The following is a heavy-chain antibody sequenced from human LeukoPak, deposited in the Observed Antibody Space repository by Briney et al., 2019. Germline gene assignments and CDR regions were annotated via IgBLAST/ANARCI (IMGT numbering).Heavy chain of an antibody. CDR1: GGSISSYY. D-gene: IGHD6-19*01. CDR3: ARERIAVAATKSSYYCYGMDV. V-gene: IGHV4-59*01. CDR2: IYYSGST. J-gene: IGHJ6*02. Sequence: NPSETLSLTCTVSGGSISSYYWSWIRQPPGKGLGWIGYIYYSGSTNYNPSLKSRVTISVDTSKNQFSLKLSSVTAADTAVYYCARERIAVAATKSSYYCYGMDVWGQGTTVTVSS.